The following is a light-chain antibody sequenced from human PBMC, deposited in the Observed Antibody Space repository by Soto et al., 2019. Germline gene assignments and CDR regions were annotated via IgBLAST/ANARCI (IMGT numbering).Light chain of an antibody. CDR2: DVS. V-gene: IGLV2-14*01. CDR3: SSYTSSITLVV. CDR1: SSDVGGYNY. J-gene: IGLJ2*01. Sequence: QSALTQPASVSGSPGQSITISCTGTSSDVGGYNYVSWYQQHPGKAPKLMIYDVSNRPSGVSKRFSGSKSGNTASLTISGRQAEDEADYYCSSYTSSITLVVFGGGTKLTFL.